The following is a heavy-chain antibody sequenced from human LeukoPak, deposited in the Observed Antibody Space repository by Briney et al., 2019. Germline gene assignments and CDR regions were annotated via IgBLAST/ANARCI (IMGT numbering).Heavy chain of an antibody. V-gene: IGHV4-34*01. CDR2: INHSGST. D-gene: IGHD5-18*01. J-gene: IGHJ4*02. CDR3: AGGYSYAGDY. CDR1: GGSFSGYY. Sequence: SETLPLTCAVYGGSFSGYYWSWIRQPPGKGLEWIGEINHSGSTNYNPSLKSRVTISVDTSKNQFSLKLSSVTAADTAVYYCAGGYSYAGDYWGQGTLVTASS.